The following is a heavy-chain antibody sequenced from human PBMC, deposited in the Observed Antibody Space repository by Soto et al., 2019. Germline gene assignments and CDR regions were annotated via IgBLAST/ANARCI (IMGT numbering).Heavy chain of an antibody. J-gene: IGHJ3*02. Sequence: SVKVSCKASGFTFTSSAMQWVRQARGQRLEWIGWIVVGSGNTNYAQKFQERVTITRDMSTSTAYMELSSLRSEDTAVYYCEADPHYEYIWGTKGVAAIDSWGQGTRVTVSS. CDR3: EADPHYEYIWGTKGVAAIDS. CDR1: GFTFTSSA. V-gene: IGHV1-58*02. D-gene: IGHD3-16*01. CDR2: IVVGSGNT.